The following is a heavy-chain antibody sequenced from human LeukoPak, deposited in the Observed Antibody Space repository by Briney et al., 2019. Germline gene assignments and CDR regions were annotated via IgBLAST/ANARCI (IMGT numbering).Heavy chain of an antibody. V-gene: IGHV4-34*01. CDR3: ARDGSQYGDYDLFDY. Sequence: SETLSLTCAVYGGSFSGYYWSWIRQPPGKGLEWIGEINHSGSTNYNPSLKSRVTISVDTSKNQFSLKLSSVTAADTAVYYCARDGSQYGDYDLFDYWGQGTLVTVSS. J-gene: IGHJ4*02. CDR2: INHSGST. D-gene: IGHD4-17*01. CDR1: GGSFSGYY.